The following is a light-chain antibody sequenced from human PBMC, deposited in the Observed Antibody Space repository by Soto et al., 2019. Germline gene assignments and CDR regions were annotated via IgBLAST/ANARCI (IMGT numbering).Light chain of an antibody. CDR3: QVWDIMTDNYV. V-gene: IGLV3-21*04. Sequence: SYELTQPPSVSVAPEKTATITCGGNNIGDKRVHWYRQKPGQAPVLLISYDSDRPSGIPERFSGSNSGNTATLTISRVEAVDEGDYYCQVWDIMTDNYVFGGGTKLTVL. J-gene: IGLJ1*01. CDR2: YDS. CDR1: NIGDKR.